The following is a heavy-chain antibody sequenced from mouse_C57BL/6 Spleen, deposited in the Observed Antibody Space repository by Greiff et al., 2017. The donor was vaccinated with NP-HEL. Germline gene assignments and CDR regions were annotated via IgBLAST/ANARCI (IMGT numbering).Heavy chain of an antibody. D-gene: IGHD1-1*01. V-gene: IGHV1-69*01. CDR1: GYTFTSYW. Sequence: QVQLQQPGAELVMPGASVKLSCKASGYTFTSYWMHWVKQRPGQGLEWIGEIDPSDSYTNYNQKFKGKSTLTVDKSSSTAYRQLSSLTSEDSAVYYCALYGSSRSYFDYWGQGTTLTVSS. CDR3: ALYGSSRSYFDY. J-gene: IGHJ2*01. CDR2: IDPSDSYT.